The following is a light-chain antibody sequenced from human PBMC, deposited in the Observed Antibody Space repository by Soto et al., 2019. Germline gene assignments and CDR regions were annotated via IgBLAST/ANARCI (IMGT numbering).Light chain of an antibody. Sequence: DIQMTQSPSFLSASVGDRVTITCRASQDVGRWLAWFQQKPGKAPKLLIYAASSLQSGVPSRFSGSRSGTEYTLTISSLQPDDFATYYCQQYNGYWTFGQGTKVEIK. CDR2: AAS. CDR3: QQYNGYWT. CDR1: QDVGRW. J-gene: IGKJ1*01. V-gene: IGKV1-16*01.